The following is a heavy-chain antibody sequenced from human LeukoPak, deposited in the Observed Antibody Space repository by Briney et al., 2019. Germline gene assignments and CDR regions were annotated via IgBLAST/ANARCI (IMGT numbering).Heavy chain of an antibody. CDR3: AKDPPDFGVVIYFDY. V-gene: IGHV3-11*01. J-gene: IGHJ4*02. CDR2: ISSSGSTI. Sequence: GGSLRLSCAASGFTFSDYYMSWIRQAPGKGLEWVSYISSSGSTIYYADSVKGRFTISRDNAKNSLYLQMNSLRAEDTAVYYCAKDPPDFGVVIYFDYWGQGTLVTVSS. D-gene: IGHD3-3*01. CDR1: GFTFSDYY.